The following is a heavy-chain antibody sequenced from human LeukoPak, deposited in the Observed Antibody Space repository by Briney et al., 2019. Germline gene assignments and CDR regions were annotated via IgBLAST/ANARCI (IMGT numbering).Heavy chain of an antibody. CDR1: GGSISSGGYY. D-gene: IGHD1-1*01. Sequence: SETLSLTCTVSGGSISSGGYYWSWIRQHPGKGLEWIGYIYYSGSTYYNPSLKSRVTISVDTSKNQFSLKLSSVTAADTAVYYCARSKSPRERYAFDPWGQGTLVTVSS. V-gene: IGHV4-31*03. CDR3: ARSKSPRERYAFDP. J-gene: IGHJ5*02. CDR2: IYYSGST.